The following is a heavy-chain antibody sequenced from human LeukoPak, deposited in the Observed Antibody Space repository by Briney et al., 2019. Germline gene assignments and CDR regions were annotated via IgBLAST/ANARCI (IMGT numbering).Heavy chain of an antibody. D-gene: IGHD5-18*01. CDR2: INPNSGDT. CDR3: ARSHVDTAPTFDY. J-gene: IGHJ4*02. CDR1: GYTFTGYY. V-gene: IGHV1-2*02. Sequence: ASVKVSCKASGYTFTGYYMHWVRQAPGQGLEWMGWINPNSGDTNYAQKFQGRVTMTRDTSISTAYMELSRLRSDGTAVYYCARSHVDTAPTFDYWGQGTLVTVSS.